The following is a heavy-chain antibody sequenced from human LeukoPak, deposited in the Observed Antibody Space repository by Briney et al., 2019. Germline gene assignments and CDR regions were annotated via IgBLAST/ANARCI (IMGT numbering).Heavy chain of an antibody. Sequence: SVKVSCKASGGTFSSYAISWVRQAPGQGLEWMGGIIPIFGTANYAQKFQGRVTITADKSTSTAYMELSSLRSEDTAVYYCASLYCSGGSCYSGDYYYYYYMDVWGKGTTVTVSS. CDR1: GGTFSSYA. V-gene: IGHV1-69*06. CDR3: ASLYCSGGSCYSGDYYYYYYMDV. D-gene: IGHD2-15*01. CDR2: IIPIFGTA. J-gene: IGHJ6*03.